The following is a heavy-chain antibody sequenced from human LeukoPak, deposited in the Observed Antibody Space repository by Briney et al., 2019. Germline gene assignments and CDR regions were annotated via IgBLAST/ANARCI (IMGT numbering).Heavy chain of an antibody. CDR2: ISSSSSYI. CDR3: AREYITMVRGVIIIYYGMDV. CDR1: GFTFSSYS. Sequence: GGSLRLSCAASGFTFSSYSMNWVRQAPGKGLEWVSSISSSSSYIYYADSVKGRFTISRDNAKNSLYLQMNSLRAEDTAVYYCAREYITMVRGVIIIYYGMDVWGQGTTVTVSS. D-gene: IGHD3-10*01. V-gene: IGHV3-21*01. J-gene: IGHJ6*02.